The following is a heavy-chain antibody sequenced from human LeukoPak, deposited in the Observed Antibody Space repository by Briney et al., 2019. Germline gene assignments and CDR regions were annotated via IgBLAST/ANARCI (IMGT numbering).Heavy chain of an antibody. CDR2: ISGSGGST. J-gene: IGHJ6*02. V-gene: IGHV3-23*01. Sequence: GGSLRLSCAASGFTFSSYAMSWVRQAPGKGLEWVSAISGSGGSTYYADSVKVRFTTSRDNSKNTLYLQMNSLRAEDTAVYYCAKIDTYYDILTGYHPWYYYGMDVWGQGTTVTVSS. CDR1: GFTFSSYA. CDR3: AKIDTYYDILTGYHPWYYYGMDV. D-gene: IGHD3-9*01.